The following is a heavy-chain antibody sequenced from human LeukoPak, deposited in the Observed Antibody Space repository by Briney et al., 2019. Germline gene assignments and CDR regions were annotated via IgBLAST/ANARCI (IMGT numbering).Heavy chain of an antibody. J-gene: IGHJ4*02. CDR1: GYTFTSYA. V-gene: IGHV1-3*01. Sequence: ASVKVSCKASGYTFTSYAMHWVRQAPGQRLEWMGWINAGNGNTKYSQKFQGRVTIIRDTSASTAYMELSSLRSEDTAVYYCARGGLVVAATIDYWGQGTLVTVSS. CDR2: INAGNGNT. D-gene: IGHD2-15*01. CDR3: ARGGLVVAATIDY.